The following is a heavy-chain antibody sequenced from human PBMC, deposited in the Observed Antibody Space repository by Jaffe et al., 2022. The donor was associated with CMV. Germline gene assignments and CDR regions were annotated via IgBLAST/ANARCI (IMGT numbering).Heavy chain of an antibody. V-gene: IGHV3-11*06. CDR2: ISSSSSYT. CDR1: GFTFSDYY. J-gene: IGHJ3*02. CDR3: ARTIVPVTRGAFDI. Sequence: QVQLVESGGGLVKPGGSLRLSCAASGFTFSDYYMSWIRQAPGKGLEWVSYISSSSSYTNYADSVKGRFTISRDNAKNSLYLQMNSLRAEDTAVYYCARTIVPVTRGAFDIWGQGTMVTVSS. D-gene: IGHD2-21*02.